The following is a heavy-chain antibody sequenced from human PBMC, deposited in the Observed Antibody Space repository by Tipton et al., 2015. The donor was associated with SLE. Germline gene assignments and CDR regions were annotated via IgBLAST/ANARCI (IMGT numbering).Heavy chain of an antibody. J-gene: IGHJ4*02. D-gene: IGHD6-19*01. CDR2: IILLLGLP. CDR3: ATERDPAVAGPVDN. CDR1: GGTLSSYT. V-gene: IGHV1-69*09. Sequence: QLVQSGAEVKKPGSSVKVSCEASGGTLSSYTISWVRQAPGQGLEWVGRIILLLGLPGYAQKFHGRVTLTADRSMSTAYMELSGLTSGDTAVYYCATERDPAVAGPVDNWGQGTLVTVSS.